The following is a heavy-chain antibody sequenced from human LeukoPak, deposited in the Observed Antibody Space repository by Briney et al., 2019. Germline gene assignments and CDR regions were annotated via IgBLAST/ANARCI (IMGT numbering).Heavy chain of an antibody. Sequence: GGSLRLSCAASGFTFSSYAMHWVRQAPGKGLEWVAVISYDGSNKYYADSVKGRFTISRDNSKNTLYLQMNSLRAEDTAVYYCARGAEIGDYDSSGSPAFDIWGQGTMVTVSS. CDR3: ARGAEIGDYDSSGSPAFDI. CDR1: GFTFSSYA. J-gene: IGHJ3*02. D-gene: IGHD3-22*01. V-gene: IGHV3-30*04. CDR2: ISYDGSNK.